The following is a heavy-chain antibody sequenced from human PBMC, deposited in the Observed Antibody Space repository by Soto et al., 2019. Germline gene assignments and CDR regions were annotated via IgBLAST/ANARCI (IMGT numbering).Heavy chain of an antibody. CDR1: GYTFTSYD. CDR2: MNPNSGNT. Sequence: QVQLVQSGAEVKKPGASVKVSCKASGYTFTSYDINWVRQATGQGLEWMGWMNPNSGNTGYAQKFQGRVTMTRNTSISTACMELSSLRSEDTAVYYCARGLLWFGSYGMDVWGQGTTVTVSS. J-gene: IGHJ6*02. CDR3: ARGLLWFGSYGMDV. V-gene: IGHV1-8*01. D-gene: IGHD3-10*01.